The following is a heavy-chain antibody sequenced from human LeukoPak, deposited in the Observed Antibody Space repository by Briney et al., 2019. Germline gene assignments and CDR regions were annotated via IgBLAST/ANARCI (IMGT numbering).Heavy chain of an antibody. D-gene: IGHD2-2*01. CDR1: GGSISSGSYY. CDR3: ARFWGDSVPAAGDAFDI. V-gene: IGHV4-61*02. J-gene: IGHJ3*02. CDR2: IYTSGST. Sequence: SETLSLTCTVSGGSISSGSYYWSWIRQPAGKGLEWIGRIYTSGSTNYNPSLKSRVTISVDTSKNQFSLKLSSVTAADTAVYYCARFWGDSVPAAGDAFDIWGQGTMVTVSS.